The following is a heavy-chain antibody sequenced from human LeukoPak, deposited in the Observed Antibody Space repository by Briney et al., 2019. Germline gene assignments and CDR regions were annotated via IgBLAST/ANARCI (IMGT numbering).Heavy chain of an antibody. Sequence: SETLSLTCTASGGSISTTYWTRIRQPPGKGLEWIGHLYNSGTTNYNPSLKSRVTMSVDTSNNQCSLKLSTVTAADTAVYYCAKIAVAGTDWFDPWGQGTLVTVSS. J-gene: IGHJ5*02. V-gene: IGHV4-59*01. CDR3: AKIAVAGTDWFDP. CDR2: LYNSGTT. D-gene: IGHD6-19*01. CDR1: GGSISTTY.